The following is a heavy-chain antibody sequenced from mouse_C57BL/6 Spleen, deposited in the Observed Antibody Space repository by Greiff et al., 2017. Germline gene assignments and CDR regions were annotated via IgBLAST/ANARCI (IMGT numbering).Heavy chain of an antibody. V-gene: IGHV1-52*01. J-gene: IGHJ4*01. CDR2: IDPSDSET. CDR1: GYTFTSYW. CDR3: ARNAGYYAMDY. Sequence: QVQLQQPGAELVRPGSSVKLSCKASGYTFTSYWMHWVKQRPIQGLEWIGNIDPSDSETHYNQKFKDKATLTVDKSSSTAYMQLSSLTSEDSAVCYCARNAGYYAMDYWGQGTSVTVSS.